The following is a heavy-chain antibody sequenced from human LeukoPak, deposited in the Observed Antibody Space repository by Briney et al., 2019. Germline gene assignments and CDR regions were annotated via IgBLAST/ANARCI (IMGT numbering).Heavy chain of an antibody. Sequence: GGSLRLSCAASGFTFSSYGMHWVRQAPGKGLEWVAVIWYDGSKKYYADSVKGRFTISRDNSKNTLYLQMSSLRAEDTAVYYCARDRIYHYFDYWGQGTLVTVSS. CDR2: IWYDGSKK. CDR3: ARDRIYHYFDY. V-gene: IGHV3-33*01. CDR1: GFTFSSYG. D-gene: IGHD5/OR15-5a*01. J-gene: IGHJ4*02.